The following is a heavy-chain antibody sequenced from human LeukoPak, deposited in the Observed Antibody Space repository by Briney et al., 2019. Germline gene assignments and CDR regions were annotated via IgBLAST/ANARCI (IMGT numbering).Heavy chain of an antibody. CDR1: GFTVSSNY. D-gene: IGHD6-6*01. Sequence: GGSLRLSCAASGFTVSSNYMSWVRQAPGKGLEWVSVIYSGGSTYYADSVKGRFTISRDNAKNSLYLQMNSLRAEDTALYYCAREGSSSSYYFDYWGQGTLVTVSS. CDR3: AREGSSSSYYFDY. CDR2: IYSGGST. V-gene: IGHV3-53*01. J-gene: IGHJ4*02.